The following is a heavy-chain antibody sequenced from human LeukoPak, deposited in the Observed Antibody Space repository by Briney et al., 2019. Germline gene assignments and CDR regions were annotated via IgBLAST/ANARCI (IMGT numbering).Heavy chain of an antibody. CDR3: ARVGRGDAFDI. D-gene: IGHD1-26*01. J-gene: IGHJ3*02. CDR1: GFTFSTYA. Sequence: QPGGSLRLSCAASGFTFSTYAMHWVRQAPGKGLEYVSAITNNGGIAYYANSVKGRFTISRDNSKNTLYLQMGSLRAEDMAVYYCARVGRGDAFDIWGHGTMVTVSS. V-gene: IGHV3-64*01. CDR2: ITNNGGIA.